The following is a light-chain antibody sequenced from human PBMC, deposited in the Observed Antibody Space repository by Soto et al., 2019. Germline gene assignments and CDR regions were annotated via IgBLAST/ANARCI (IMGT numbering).Light chain of an antibody. V-gene: IGKV3-11*01. CDR2: DAS. Sequence: EIVLTQCPATLSLSPGERATLSCRASQSVSNNLGWYQQKPGQAPRLLIYDASNRATDIPARFSGSGSGTDFTLTINSLEPEDFAVYYCQQRSNWPRTFGQGTKLEIK. CDR1: QSVSNN. CDR3: QQRSNWPRT. J-gene: IGKJ2*01.